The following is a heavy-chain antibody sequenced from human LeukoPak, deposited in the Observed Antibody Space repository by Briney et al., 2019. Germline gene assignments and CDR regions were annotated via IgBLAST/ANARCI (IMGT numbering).Heavy chain of an antibody. D-gene: IGHD3-3*01. Sequence: ASVKVSCKASGYTFTSYDINWVRQATGQGLEWMEWMNPNSGNTGYAQKFQGRVTITRNTSISTAYMELSSLRSEDTAVYYCARGGRLRFLEWPFDYWGQGTLVTVSS. CDR2: MNPNSGNT. V-gene: IGHV1-8*03. J-gene: IGHJ4*02. CDR3: ARGGRLRFLEWPFDY. CDR1: GYTFTSYD.